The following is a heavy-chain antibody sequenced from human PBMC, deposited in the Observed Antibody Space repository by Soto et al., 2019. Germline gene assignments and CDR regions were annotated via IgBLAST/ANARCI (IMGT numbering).Heavy chain of an antibody. V-gene: IGHV2-5*02. Sequence: QITLKESGPTLVKPTQTLTLTCSFSGFSLSTRGVGVGWIRQPPGKALEWLALIFWDDDKWYSPSLRSRLTITEDTSKIQVVLTMNTMERVDTDTYYCAHRSRGYAYYFDQWGQGTLVTVSS. CDR3: AHRSRGYAYYFDQ. CDR1: GFSLSTRGVG. D-gene: IGHD5-12*01. J-gene: IGHJ4*02. CDR2: IFWDDDK.